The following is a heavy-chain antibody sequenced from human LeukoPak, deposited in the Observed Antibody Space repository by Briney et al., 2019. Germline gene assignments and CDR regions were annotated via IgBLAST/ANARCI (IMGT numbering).Heavy chain of an antibody. D-gene: IGHD6-19*01. J-gene: IGHJ4*02. V-gene: IGHV3-74*01. Sequence: GGSLRLSCAASGFTLRSYWMHWVRQAAGKGLVWVSRISSDGITTTYADSVKGRFTISRDNAKNTLYLQMNSLRAEDTAVYFCARDPDRSGWSTFEYWGQGTLVTVSS. CDR3: ARDPDRSGWSTFEY. CDR2: ISSDGITT. CDR1: GFTLRSYW.